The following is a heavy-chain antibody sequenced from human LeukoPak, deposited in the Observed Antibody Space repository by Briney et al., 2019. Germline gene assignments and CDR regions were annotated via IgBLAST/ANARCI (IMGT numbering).Heavy chain of an antibody. CDR2: IRYDGSNK. J-gene: IGHJ4*02. CDR3: AKAGIAAAGTGDGY. CDR1: GFTFRSYW. Sequence: PGGSLRLSCAASGFTFRSYWMSWVRQAPGKGLEWVAFIRYDGSNKYYADSVKGRFTISRDNSKNTLYLQMNSLRAEDTAVYYCAKAGIAAAGTGDGYWGQGTLVTVSS. D-gene: IGHD6-13*01. V-gene: IGHV3-30*02.